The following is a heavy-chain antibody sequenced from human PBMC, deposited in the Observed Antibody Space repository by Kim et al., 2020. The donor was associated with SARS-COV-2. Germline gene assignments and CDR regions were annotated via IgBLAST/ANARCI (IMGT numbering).Heavy chain of an antibody. V-gene: IGHV1-46*01. CDR3: ARDRRNIVVVPAAMSYGFDP. J-gene: IGHJ5*02. CDR1: GYTFTSYY. CDR2: INPSGGST. Sequence: ASVKVSCKASGYTFTSYYMHWVRQAPGQGLEWMGIINPSGGSTSYAQKFQGRVTMTRDTSTSTVYMELSSLRSEDTAVYYCARDRRNIVVVPAAMSYGFDPWGQGTLVTVSS. D-gene: IGHD2-2*01.